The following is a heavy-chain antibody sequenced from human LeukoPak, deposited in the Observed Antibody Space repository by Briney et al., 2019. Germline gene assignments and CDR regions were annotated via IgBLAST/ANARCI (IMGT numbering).Heavy chain of an antibody. CDR3: AKEGRIGAFDI. CDR1: GFTFDDYA. J-gene: IGHJ3*02. Sequence: GGSLRLSCAASGFTFDDYAMHWVRHAPGKGLEWVSGISWNSGSIGYADSVKGRFTISRDNAKNSLYLQMNSLRAEDTALYYCAKEGRIGAFDIWGQGTMVTVSS. V-gene: IGHV3-9*01. CDR2: ISWNSGSI.